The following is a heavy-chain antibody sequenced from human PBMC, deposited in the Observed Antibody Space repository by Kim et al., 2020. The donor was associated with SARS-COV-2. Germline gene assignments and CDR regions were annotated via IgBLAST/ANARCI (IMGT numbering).Heavy chain of an antibody. J-gene: IGHJ4*02. V-gene: IGHV3-30*02. Sequence: VKGRFTISRDNSKNTLYLQMNSLRAEDTAVYYCAKDQSFRYDSSGYYFDYWGQGTLVTVSS. CDR3: AKDQSFRYDSSGYYFDY. D-gene: IGHD3-22*01.